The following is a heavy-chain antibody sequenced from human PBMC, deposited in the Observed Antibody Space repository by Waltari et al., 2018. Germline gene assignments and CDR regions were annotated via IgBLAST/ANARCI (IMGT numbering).Heavy chain of an antibody. D-gene: IGHD3-3*01. J-gene: IGHJ6*03. CDR1: CGSFRGYH. CDR2: IKHSGRT. CDR3: ARANTIFGVIRTWYYMDV. V-gene: IGHV4-34*01. Sequence: QVQLQQWGAGLLKPSETLSLTCGVPCGSFRGYHLRRIRQPPGKGLEWIREIKHSGRTNYNPSLKSRVTISIDTSKIQFSLKLRSVTVADTAVYYCARANTIFGVIRTWYYMDVWGKGTPVTVSS.